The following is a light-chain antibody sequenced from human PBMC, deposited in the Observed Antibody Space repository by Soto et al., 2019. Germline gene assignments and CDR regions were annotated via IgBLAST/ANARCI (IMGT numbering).Light chain of an antibody. V-gene: IGLV4-69*01. CDR1: SGYSTYA. Sequence: QLVLTQSPSASASLGASVKLTCTLSSGYSTYAIAWHQQQSEKGPRFLMKINYDGTHSKGDGFFDRFSGSSSGAERHLTISSLQPEDEADYYSQRLGTGIQVFGGGTKLTVL. CDR2: INYDGTH. J-gene: IGLJ3*02. CDR3: QRLGTGIQV.